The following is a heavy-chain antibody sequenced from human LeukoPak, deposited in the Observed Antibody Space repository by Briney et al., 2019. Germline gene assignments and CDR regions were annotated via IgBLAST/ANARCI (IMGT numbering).Heavy chain of an antibody. J-gene: IGHJ4*02. D-gene: IGHD5-12*01. V-gene: IGHV1-69*04. Sequence: GSSVTVSFKASGGTFSSYAISWVRQAPGQGLEWMGRIIPIRGIANYAQQLKARVTLSADKYTSKAYMELRSLRFEDTAVYYCARDKGGYDELDYWGQGTLVTVSS. CDR3: ARDKGGYDELDY. CDR1: GGTFSSYA. CDR2: IIPIRGIA.